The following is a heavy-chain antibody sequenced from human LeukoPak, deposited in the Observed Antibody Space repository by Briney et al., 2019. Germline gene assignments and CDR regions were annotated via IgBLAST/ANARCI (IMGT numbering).Heavy chain of an antibody. CDR3: AKRDFYDGSGYYDY. D-gene: IGHD3-22*01. V-gene: IGHV3-23*01. J-gene: IGHJ4*02. CDR2: ISGSGGST. Sequence: GGSLRLSCAASGFTFSSYAMSWVRQAPGKGLEWVSAISGSGGSTYYADSVKGRFTISRDNSKNTLYLQMNSLRAEDTAVYYCAKRDFYDGSGYYDYWGQGTLVTVSS. CDR1: GFTFSSYA.